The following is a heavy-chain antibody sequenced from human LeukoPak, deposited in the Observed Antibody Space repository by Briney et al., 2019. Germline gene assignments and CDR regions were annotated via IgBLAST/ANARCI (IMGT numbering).Heavy chain of an antibody. CDR2: IHHSGST. J-gene: IGHJ5*02. Sequence: SETLSLTCTVSAGSINRFYWNWIRQSPGKGLEWIGYIHHSGSTKYNPSLQSRVTMSMDTSKNQVSLKLSSVSAADTAVYYCARDLAAAGTIDPWGQGTLVTVSS. D-gene: IGHD6-13*01. CDR1: AGSINRFY. CDR3: ARDLAAAGTIDP. V-gene: IGHV4-59*01.